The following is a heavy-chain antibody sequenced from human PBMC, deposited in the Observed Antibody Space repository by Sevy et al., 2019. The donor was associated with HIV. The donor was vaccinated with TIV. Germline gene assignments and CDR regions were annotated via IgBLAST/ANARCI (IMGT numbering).Heavy chain of an antibody. J-gene: IGHJ5*02. CDR3: ARDFSSKGGNWFDP. CDR1: GFTFSSYG. Sequence: GGSLRLSCAASGFTFSSYGMHWVRQAPGKGLEWAAVIWYDGSNKYYADSVKGRFTISRDNSKNTLYLQMNSLRAEDTAVYYCARDFSSKGGNWFDPWGQGTLVTVSS. CDR2: IWYDGSNK. D-gene: IGHD6-13*01. V-gene: IGHV3-33*01.